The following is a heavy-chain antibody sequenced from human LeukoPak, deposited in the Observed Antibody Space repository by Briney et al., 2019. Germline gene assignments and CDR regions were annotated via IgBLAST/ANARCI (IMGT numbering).Heavy chain of an antibody. Sequence: ASVQVSCKASGYTFTSYYMHWVRQAPGQGLEWMGIINPSGGSTSYAQKFQGRVTMTRDTSTSTVYMELSSLRSEDTAVYYCARGYCSSTSCRFLFDYWGQGTLVTFSS. J-gene: IGHJ4*02. V-gene: IGHV1-46*01. CDR2: INPSGGST. CDR1: GYTFTSYY. CDR3: ARGYCSSTSCRFLFDY. D-gene: IGHD2-2*01.